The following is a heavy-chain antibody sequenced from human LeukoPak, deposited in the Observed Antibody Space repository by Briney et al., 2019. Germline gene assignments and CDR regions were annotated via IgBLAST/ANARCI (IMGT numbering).Heavy chain of an antibody. D-gene: IGHD6-6*01. CDR1: GYTFTSYA. J-gene: IGHJ4*02. CDR2: INTNTGNP. V-gene: IGHV7-4-1*02. CDR3: ANIAALGDFDY. Sequence: GESLKVSCKASGYTFTSYAMNWVRQAPGQGLEWMGWINTNTGNPTYAQGFTGRFVFSLDTSVSTAYLQISSLKAEDTAVYYCANIAALGDFDYWGQGTLVTVSS.